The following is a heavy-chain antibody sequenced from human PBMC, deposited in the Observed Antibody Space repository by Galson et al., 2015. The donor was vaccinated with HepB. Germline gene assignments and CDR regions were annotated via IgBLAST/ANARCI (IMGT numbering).Heavy chain of an antibody. V-gene: IGHV4-34*01. J-gene: IGHJ5*02. D-gene: IGHD3-3*01. Sequence: SETLSLTCAVYGGSFSGYYWSWIRQPPGKGLEWIGEINHSGSTNYNPSLKSRVTISVDTSKNQFSLKLSSVTAADTAVYYCTRVRGGYDFWSGYFTSAERIGGFWFDPWGQGTLVTVSS. CDR3: TRVRGGYDFWSGYFTSAERIGGFWFDP. CDR2: INHSGST. CDR1: GGSFSGYY.